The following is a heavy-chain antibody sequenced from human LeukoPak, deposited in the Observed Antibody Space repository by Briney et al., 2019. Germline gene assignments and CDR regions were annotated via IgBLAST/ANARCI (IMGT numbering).Heavy chain of an antibody. J-gene: IGHJ4*02. CDR2: INNDGSST. CDR1: GFTFSSHW. D-gene: IGHD1-1*01. V-gene: IGHV3-74*01. CDR3: ARHYQLDY. Sequence: GGSLRLSCAVSGFTFSSHWMFWVRQVPGKGLVWVSQINNDGSSTTYADSVKGRFTISRDNAKNTLYLQMNSLRVEDTAVYYCARHYQLDYWGQGTLVTVSS.